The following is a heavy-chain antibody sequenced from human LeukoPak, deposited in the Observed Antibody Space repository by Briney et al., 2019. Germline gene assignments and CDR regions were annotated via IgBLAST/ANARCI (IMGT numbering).Heavy chain of an antibody. CDR1: GFTFSSYA. D-gene: IGHD6-25*01. V-gene: IGHV3-23*01. J-gene: IGHJ4*02. CDR2: ISISGDKT. CDR3: AREVRPNDY. Sequence: GGSLRLSCAASGFTFSSYAMSWVRQAPGKGLEWVSSISISGDKTHYADSVKGRFTISRDNSKDTLYLQMNSLRAEDTAVYYCAREVRPNDYWGQGTLVTVSS.